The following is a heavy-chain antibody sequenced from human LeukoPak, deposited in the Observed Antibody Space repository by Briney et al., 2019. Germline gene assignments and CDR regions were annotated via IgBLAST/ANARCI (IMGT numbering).Heavy chain of an antibody. J-gene: IGHJ4*02. CDR1: GYTFTGYY. CDR2: INPNSGGT. D-gene: IGHD4-17*01. Sequence: ASVKVSCKASGYTFTGYYMHWVRQAPGQGLEWMGWINPNSGGTNYAQKFQGRVTITADKSTSTAYMELSSLRSEDTAVYYCARGGIYGDYEDWGQGTLVTVSS. V-gene: IGHV1-2*02. CDR3: ARGGIYGDYED.